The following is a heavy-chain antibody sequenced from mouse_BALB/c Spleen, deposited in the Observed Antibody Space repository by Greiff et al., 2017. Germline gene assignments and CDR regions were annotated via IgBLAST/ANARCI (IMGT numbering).Heavy chain of an antibody. CDR3: ARDMLYGNYPYYFDY. Sequence: DVMLVESGGGLVQPGGSLRLSCATSGFTFTDYYMSWVRQPPGKALEWLGFIRNKANGYTTEYSASVKGRFTISRDNSQSILYLQMNTLRAEDSATYYCARDMLYGNYPYYFDYWGQGTTLTVSS. CDR1: GFTFTDYY. V-gene: IGHV7-3*02. D-gene: IGHD2-1*01. CDR2: IRNKANGYTT. J-gene: IGHJ2*01.